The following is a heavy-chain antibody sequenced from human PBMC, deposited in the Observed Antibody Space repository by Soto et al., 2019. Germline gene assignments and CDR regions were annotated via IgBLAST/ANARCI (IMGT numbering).Heavy chain of an antibody. CDR2: IYHSGST. Sequence: LSLTCAVSGYSISSGYYWGWIRQPPGKGLEWIGSIYHSGSTYYNPSLKSRVTISVDTSKNQFSLKLSSVTAADTAVYYCASAYCGGDCQSYYYYGMDVWGQGTTVTVSS. V-gene: IGHV4-38-2*01. D-gene: IGHD2-21*02. CDR1: GYSISSGYY. CDR3: ASAYCGGDCQSYYYYGMDV. J-gene: IGHJ6*02.